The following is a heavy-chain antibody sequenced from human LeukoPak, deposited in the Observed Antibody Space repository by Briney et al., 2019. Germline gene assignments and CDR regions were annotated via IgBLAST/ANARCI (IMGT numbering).Heavy chain of an antibody. CDR1: GFTFSSYW. Sequence: GGSLRLSCAASGFTFSSYWMSWVRQAPGKGLEWVSAISGSGGSTYYADSVKGRFTISRDNSKNTLYLQMNSLRAEDTAVYYCAKDGGGRTTIIGYFDYWGQGTLVTVSS. CDR3: AKDGGGRTTIIGYFDY. J-gene: IGHJ4*02. CDR2: ISGSGGST. D-gene: IGHD4-17*01. V-gene: IGHV3-23*01.